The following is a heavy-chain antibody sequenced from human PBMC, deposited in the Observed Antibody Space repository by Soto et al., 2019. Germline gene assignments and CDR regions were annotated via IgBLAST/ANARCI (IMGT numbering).Heavy chain of an antibody. Sequence: QVQLVQSGAEVKKPGASVKVSCKASGYTFTGYYMHWVRQAPGQGLEWMGWINPNSGGTNYAQKFQGWVSMSRDKSISTAYRELSRLRSDDTAVYYWAREQQLFLEGMDVWGQGTTVTVSS. J-gene: IGHJ6*02. D-gene: IGHD6-13*01. CDR1: GYTFTGYY. CDR3: AREQQLFLEGMDV. V-gene: IGHV1-2*04. CDR2: INPNSGGT.